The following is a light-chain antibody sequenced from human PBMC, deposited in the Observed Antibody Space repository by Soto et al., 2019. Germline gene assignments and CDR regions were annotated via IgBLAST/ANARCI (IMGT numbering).Light chain of an antibody. V-gene: IGLV1-51*02. J-gene: IGLJ1*01. CDR1: SSNIENNY. Sequence: QCVLTQPPSVSAAPGQRVTISCSGSSSNIENNYVSWYRQLPGTAPNLLIYEDNKRPSGIPDRFSGSKSGTSATLGITGLETGDEADYYCATWDSSLSGGVFGTGTKLTVL. CDR2: EDN. CDR3: ATWDSSLSGGV.